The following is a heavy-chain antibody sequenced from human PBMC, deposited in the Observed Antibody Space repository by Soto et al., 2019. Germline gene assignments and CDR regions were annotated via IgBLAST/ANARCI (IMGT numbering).Heavy chain of an antibody. Sequence: QVQLVESGGGVVQPGRSLRLSCAASGFTFSSYGMHWVRQAPGKGLEWVAVIWYDGSNKYYADSVKGRFTISRDNSKNTLYLQMNSLRAEDTAVYYCARGQVCSDYGDYVCYFDYWGQGTLVTVSS. CDR1: GFTFSSYG. J-gene: IGHJ4*02. CDR3: ARGQVCSDYGDYVCYFDY. CDR2: IWYDGSNK. V-gene: IGHV3-33*01. D-gene: IGHD4-17*01.